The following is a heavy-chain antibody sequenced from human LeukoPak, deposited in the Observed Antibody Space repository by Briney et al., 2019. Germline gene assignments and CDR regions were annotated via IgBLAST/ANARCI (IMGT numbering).Heavy chain of an antibody. CDR3: ARGGYYGSGINNLPSRTQVWDLKY. Sequence: SVKVSCKASGGTFSSYAISWVRQAPGQGLEWMGRIIPIFGTANYAQKFQGRVTITTDESTSTAYMELSRLRSDDTAVYYCARGGYYGSGINNLPSRTQVWDLKYWGQGTLVTVSS. V-gene: IGHV1-69*05. CDR1: GGTFSSYA. J-gene: IGHJ4*02. CDR2: IIPIFGTA. D-gene: IGHD3-10*01.